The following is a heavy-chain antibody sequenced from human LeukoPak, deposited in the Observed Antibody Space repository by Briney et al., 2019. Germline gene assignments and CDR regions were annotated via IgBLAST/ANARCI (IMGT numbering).Heavy chain of an antibody. CDR2: ISYSGST. CDR3: AREGTAGTNLNWFDP. J-gene: IGHJ5*02. V-gene: IGHV4-59*01. Sequence: PSETLSLTCTVSGGSISSYYWSWIPQAPGKGLEWIGYISYSGSTNFNPSLKSRVTISVDTSKNQFSLKLSSVTAADTAVYYCAREGTAGTNLNWFDPWGQGTLVTVSS. CDR1: GGSISSYY. D-gene: IGHD1-1*01.